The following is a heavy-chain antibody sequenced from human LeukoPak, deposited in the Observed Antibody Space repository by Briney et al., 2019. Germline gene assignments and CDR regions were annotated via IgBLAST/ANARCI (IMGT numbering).Heavy chain of an antibody. Sequence: SQTLSLTCTVSGGSISSGDYYWSWIRQPPRKGLEWIGYIYYSGSTYYNPSLKSRVTISVDTSKNQFSLKLSSVTAADTAVYYCARGDITVVTTADYWGQGTLVTVSS. CDR2: IYYSGST. J-gene: IGHJ4*02. V-gene: IGHV4-30-4*08. CDR1: GGSISSGDYY. D-gene: IGHD4-23*01. CDR3: ARGDITVVTTADY.